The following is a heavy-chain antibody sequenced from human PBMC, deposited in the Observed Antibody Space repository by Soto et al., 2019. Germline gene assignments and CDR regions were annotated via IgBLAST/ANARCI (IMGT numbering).Heavy chain of an antibody. CDR2: IYYSGST. V-gene: IGHV4-59*01. CDR1: GGSISSYS. CDR3: ARGEVGVRY. J-gene: IGHJ4*02. Sequence: PSETLSLTCTVSGGSISSYSWSWIRQPPGKGLEWIGYIYYSGSTNYNPSLKSRVTISVDTSKNQFSLKLSSVTAADTAVYYCARGEVGVRYWGQGTLVTVSS. D-gene: IGHD1-26*01.